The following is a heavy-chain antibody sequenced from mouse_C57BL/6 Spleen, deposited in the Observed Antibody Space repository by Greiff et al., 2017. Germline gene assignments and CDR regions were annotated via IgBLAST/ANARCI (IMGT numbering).Heavy chain of an antibody. CDR2: ISSGGSYT. Sequence: EVHLVESGGDLVKPGGSLKLSCAASGFTFSSYGMSWVRQTPDKRLEWVATISSGGSYTYYPDSVKGRFTISRDNAKNTLYLQMSRLKSEDTAMYYCARHGDDRDSYAMDDWGQGTSVTVSS. J-gene: IGHJ4*01. CDR1: GFTFSSYG. D-gene: IGHD2-2*01. CDR3: ARHGDDRDSYAMDD. V-gene: IGHV5-6*01.